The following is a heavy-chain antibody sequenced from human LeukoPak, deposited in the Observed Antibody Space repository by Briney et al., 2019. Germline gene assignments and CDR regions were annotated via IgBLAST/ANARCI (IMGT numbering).Heavy chain of an antibody. CDR1: GFTYSSYS. J-gene: IGHJ3*02. Sequence: GGSLRLSCAASGFTYSSYSMNWVRPAPGKGLEWVSSISSSSSYIYYADSVKGRFTISRDNAKNSLYLQMNSLRAEDTAVYYCARDRSGSGSYFAFDIWGQGTMVTVSS. CDR3: ARDRSGSGSYFAFDI. V-gene: IGHV3-21*01. D-gene: IGHD3-10*01. CDR2: ISSSSSYI.